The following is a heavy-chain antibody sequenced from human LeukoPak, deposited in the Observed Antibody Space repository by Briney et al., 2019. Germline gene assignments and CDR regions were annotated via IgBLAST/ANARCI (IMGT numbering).Heavy chain of an antibody. CDR2: IYSGGIT. J-gene: IGHJ4*02. D-gene: IGHD1-26*01. V-gene: IGHV3-66*01. CDR1: GFTVSSSY. Sequence: GGSLRLSCVASGFTVSSSYMSWVRQAPGRGLEWVSVIYSGGITYYADSVKGRFTISRDNSKNTLYLQMNSLRAEDTAVYYCARDLGGGTYYVGSDNWGQGILVTVSA. CDR3: ARDLGGGTYYVGSDN.